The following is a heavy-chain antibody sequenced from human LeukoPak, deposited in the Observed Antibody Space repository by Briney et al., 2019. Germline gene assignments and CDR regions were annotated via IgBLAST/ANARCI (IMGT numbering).Heavy chain of an antibody. CDR2: ISSSGSTI. CDR3: ARYVDTTMLT. J-gene: IGHJ4*02. Sequence: GGSLRLSCAASGFTFSSYTMNWVRQAPGKGLEWVSYISSSGSTIYYADSVKGRFTTSRDNAKNSLYLQMNSLRDEDTAVYYCARYVDTTMLTWGQGTLVTVSS. V-gene: IGHV3-48*02. D-gene: IGHD5-18*01. CDR1: GFTFSSYT.